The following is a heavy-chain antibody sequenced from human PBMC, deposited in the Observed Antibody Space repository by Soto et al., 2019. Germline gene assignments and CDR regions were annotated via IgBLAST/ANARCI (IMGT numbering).Heavy chain of an antibody. D-gene: IGHD1-20*01. CDR2: IHWDDDK. Sequence: SGPTLVNPAQTLTLTCTFSGFSLSTSGVSVGWIRQPPGKALEWLALIHWDDDKRYSPFLKSRLRITKDTSKNQVVLTMTDMDPVDTATYYCAHRWGVAVWNAFDIWGQGTLVTASS. CDR3: AHRWGVAVWNAFDI. V-gene: IGHV2-5*02. J-gene: IGHJ3*02. CDR1: GFSLSTSGVS.